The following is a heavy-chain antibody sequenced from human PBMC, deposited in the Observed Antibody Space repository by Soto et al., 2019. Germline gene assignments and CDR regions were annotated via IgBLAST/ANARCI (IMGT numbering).Heavy chain of an antibody. CDR3: ARIPSRIAAAGYYYYYGMDV. D-gene: IGHD6-13*01. CDR1: GGSFSGYY. Sequence: SETLSLTCAVYGGSFSGYYWSWIRQPPGKWLEWIGEINHSGSTNYNPSLKSRVTISVDTSKNQFSLKLSSVTAADTAVYYCARIPSRIAAAGYYYYYGMDVWGQGXTVTVYS. CDR2: INHSGST. J-gene: IGHJ6*02. V-gene: IGHV4-34*01.